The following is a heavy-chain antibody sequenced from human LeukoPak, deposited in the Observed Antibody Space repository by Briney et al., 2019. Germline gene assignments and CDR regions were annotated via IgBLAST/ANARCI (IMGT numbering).Heavy chain of an antibody. V-gene: IGHV3-30-3*01. Sequence: PGGSLRLSCAASGFTFSSYAMHWVRQAPGKGLEWVAVISYDGSNKYYADSVKGRFTISRDNSKNTLYLQMNSLRAEDTAVYYCARGTYYDILTGYLPLDYWGRGTLVTVSS. CDR2: ISYDGSNK. CDR3: ARGTYYDILTGYLPLDY. D-gene: IGHD3-9*01. J-gene: IGHJ4*02. CDR1: GFTFSSYA.